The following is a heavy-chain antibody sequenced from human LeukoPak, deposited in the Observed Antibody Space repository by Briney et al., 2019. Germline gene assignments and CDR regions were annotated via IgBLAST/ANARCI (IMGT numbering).Heavy chain of an antibody. CDR3: ARLPYYYDSSGPDY. V-gene: IGHV4-34*01. J-gene: IGHJ4*02. CDR1: GGSFSGYY. D-gene: IGHD3-22*01. CDR2: INHSGST. Sequence: PSETLSLTCAVYGGSFSGYYWSWIRQPPGKGLEWIGEINHSGSTNYNPSLKSRVTISVDTSKNQFSLKLSSATAADTAVYYCARLPYYYDSSGPDYWGQGTLVTVSS.